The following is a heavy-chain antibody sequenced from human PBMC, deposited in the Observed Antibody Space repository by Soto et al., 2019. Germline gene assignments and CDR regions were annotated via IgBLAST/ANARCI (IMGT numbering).Heavy chain of an antibody. CDR2: IYYSGST. Sequence: PSETLSLTCTVSGGSISSYYWSWIRQPPGKGLEWIGSIYYSGSTNYNPSLKSRVTISVDTSKNQFSLKLSSVTAADTAVYYCARHVNYYDSSGYYPSNFDYWGQGTLVTVS. D-gene: IGHD3-22*01. V-gene: IGHV4-59*08. CDR1: GGSISSYY. J-gene: IGHJ4*02. CDR3: ARHVNYYDSSGYYPSNFDY.